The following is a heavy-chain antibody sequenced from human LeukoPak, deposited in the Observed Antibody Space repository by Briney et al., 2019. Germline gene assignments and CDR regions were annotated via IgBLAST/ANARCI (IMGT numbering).Heavy chain of an antibody. Sequence: ASVKVSCKASGYTFTSYYMHWVRQAPGQGLEWMGIINPSGGSTIYAQKFQGRVTMTEDTSTDTAYMELSSLRSEDTAVYYCATHFSSGFPFDYWGQGTLVTVSS. D-gene: IGHD3-22*01. J-gene: IGHJ4*02. V-gene: IGHV1-46*01. CDR3: ATHFSSGFPFDY. CDR2: INPSGGST. CDR1: GYTFTSYY.